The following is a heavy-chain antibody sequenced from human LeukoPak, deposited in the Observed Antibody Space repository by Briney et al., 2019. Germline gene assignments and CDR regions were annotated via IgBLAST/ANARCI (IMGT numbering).Heavy chain of an antibody. D-gene: IGHD6-13*01. Sequence: GGSLRLSCAASGFTFSSYGMHWVRQAPGKGLEWVSYISSSGSTRYYADSVKGRFTISRDSAKSSLFLQMNSLRAEDTAVYYCARAYIAPSGMAFDLWGQGTMVTVSS. CDR1: GFTFSSYG. J-gene: IGHJ3*01. CDR2: ISSSGSTR. CDR3: ARAYIAPSGMAFDL. V-gene: IGHV3-48*04.